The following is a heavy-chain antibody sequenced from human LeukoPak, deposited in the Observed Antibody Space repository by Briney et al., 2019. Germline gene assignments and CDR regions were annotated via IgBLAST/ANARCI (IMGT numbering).Heavy chain of an antibody. D-gene: IGHD3-10*01. CDR3: TRDPRVLDY. Sequence: GGSLRLSCAASGFTFSSYSMNWVRQAPGKGLQWVSSISSSGAKTYYADSVKGRFTMSRDNAKNSLYLQMNSLRTEDTAVYYCTRDPRVLDYWGQGTLVTVSS. V-gene: IGHV3-21*01. CDR2: ISSSGAKT. CDR1: GFTFSSYS. J-gene: IGHJ4*02.